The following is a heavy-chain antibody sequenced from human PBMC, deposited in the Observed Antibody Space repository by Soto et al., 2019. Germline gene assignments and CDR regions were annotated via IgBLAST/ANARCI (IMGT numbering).Heavy chain of an antibody. J-gene: IGHJ4*02. CDR2: INPNSGDT. D-gene: IGHD6-19*01. V-gene: IGHV1-2*02. Sequence: QVQLVQSGAEVKKPGASVKVSCKASGYTFTGYYMHWVRQAPGQGLEWMGWINPNSGDTNYAQKFQGRVTMTRDTSISTGYMEPSRLRSDDTAVYYCARGGSSGWYGDYWGQGILVTVSS. CDR3: ARGGSSGWYGDY. CDR1: GYTFTGYY.